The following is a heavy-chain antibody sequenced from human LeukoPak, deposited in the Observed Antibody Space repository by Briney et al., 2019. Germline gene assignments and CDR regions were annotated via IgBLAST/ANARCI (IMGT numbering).Heavy chain of an antibody. Sequence: NPGGSLRLSCAASGFTFSSYSMNWVRQAPGKGLEWVSSISNIYYADSVKGRSTISRDNAKNSLYLQMNSLRAEDTAVYYCARDPVDTATLYYYYYGMDVWGQGTTVTVSS. CDR2: ISNI. D-gene: IGHD5-18*01. J-gene: IGHJ6*02. CDR3: ARDPVDTATLYYYYYGMDV. V-gene: IGHV3-21*01. CDR1: GFTFSSYS.